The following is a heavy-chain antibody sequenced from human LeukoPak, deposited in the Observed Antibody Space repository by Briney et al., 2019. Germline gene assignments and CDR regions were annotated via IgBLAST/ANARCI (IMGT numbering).Heavy chain of an antibody. CDR2: INHSGST. D-gene: IGHD2-21*02. CDR3: ARFFDGDCDSSCYYHGMDV. Sequence: SETLSLTCAVYGGSFSGYYWSWIRQPPGKGLEWIGEINHSGSTNYNPSLKSRVTISVDTSKNQFSLKLSSVTAADTAVYYCARFFDGDCDSSCYYHGMDVWGQGTTVTVSS. CDR1: GGSFSGYY. J-gene: IGHJ6*02. V-gene: IGHV4-34*01.